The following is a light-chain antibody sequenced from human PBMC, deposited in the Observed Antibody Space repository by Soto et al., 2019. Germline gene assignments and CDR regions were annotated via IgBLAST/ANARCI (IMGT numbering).Light chain of an antibody. CDR1: TSNIAGNT. CDR3: ATWDDSLNAAV. Sequence: QSVLTQPPSLSGTPGQRVTISCSGSTSNIAGNTVHWYQHLPETAPKLLIYIDDQRPSGVPDRFSGSKSGTSASLAISGRQSEDDADYYCATWDDSLNAAVFGGGTQLTVL. J-gene: IGLJ7*01. V-gene: IGLV1-44*01. CDR2: IDD.